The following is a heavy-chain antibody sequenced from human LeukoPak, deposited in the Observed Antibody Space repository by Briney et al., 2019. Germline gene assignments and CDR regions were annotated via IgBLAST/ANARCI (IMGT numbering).Heavy chain of an antibody. Sequence: SETLSLTCAVSGYSISSGYYWGWIRPPPGKGLEWIGSIYHSGSTYYNPSLKSRVTISVDTSKNQFSLKLSSVTAADTAVYYCARQRLLLEWSHYFDYWGQGTLVTVSS. CDR2: IYHSGST. CDR1: GYSISSGYY. D-gene: IGHD3-3*01. J-gene: IGHJ4*02. V-gene: IGHV4-38-2*01. CDR3: ARQRLLLEWSHYFDY.